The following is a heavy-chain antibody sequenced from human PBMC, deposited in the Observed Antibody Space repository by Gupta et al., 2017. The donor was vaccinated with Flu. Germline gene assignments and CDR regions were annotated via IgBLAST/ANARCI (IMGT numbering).Heavy chain of an antibody. Sequence: QVQLQQWGAGLLKPSETLSLTCAVYGGSFSGYYWSWIRQPPGRGLEWIGEINHSGSTNYNPSPKSRVTISVDTSKNQCSLKLSSVTAADTAVYYCARGDIVVVVAADGAEAGRAFDIWGQGTMVTVSS. CDR2: INHSGST. CDR3: ARGDIVVVVAADGAEAGRAFDI. D-gene: IGHD2-15*01. J-gene: IGHJ3*02. CDR1: GGSFSGYY. V-gene: IGHV4-34*01.